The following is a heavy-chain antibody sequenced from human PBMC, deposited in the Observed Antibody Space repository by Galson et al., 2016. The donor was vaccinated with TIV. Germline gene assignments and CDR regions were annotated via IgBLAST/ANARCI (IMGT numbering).Heavy chain of an antibody. CDR2: IPSDGTNA. CDR1: GFTFSAYR. CDR3: ATDGRDAYNPYFDS. J-gene: IGHJ4*02. D-gene: IGHD5-24*01. Sequence: SLRLSCAASGFTFSAYRMDWVRQAPGKGLEWVAVIPSDGTNAHYADSMKGRFTISRDNSGNTLYLQMNNLRSEDTAVYYCATDGRDAYNPYFDSWGQGTLVTVSS. V-gene: IGHV3-30*03.